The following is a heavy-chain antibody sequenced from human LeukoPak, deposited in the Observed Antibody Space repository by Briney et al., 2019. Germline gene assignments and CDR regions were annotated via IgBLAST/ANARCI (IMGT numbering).Heavy chain of an antibody. CDR1: GFTVSSNF. Sequence: GGSLRLSCAASGFTVSSNFMSWVRQAPGKGLEWVSVIYTGGTTYYADSVRGRFTISRDSSKSMIYLQMNSLRVEDTAVYYCARSGMLSRWFDPWGQGTLVTVSS. V-gene: IGHV3-53*01. CDR3: ARSGMLSRWFDP. D-gene: IGHD3-10*01. CDR2: IYTGGTT. J-gene: IGHJ5*02.